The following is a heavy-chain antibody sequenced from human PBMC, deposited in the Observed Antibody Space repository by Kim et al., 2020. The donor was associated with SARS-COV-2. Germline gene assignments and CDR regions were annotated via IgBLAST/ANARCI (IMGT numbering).Heavy chain of an antibody. V-gene: IGHV3-66*01. CDR1: GFTVSKTY. Sequence: GGSLRLSCTASGFTVSKTYMSWVRQTPGKGLEWVSLLWSAGRTDHADSVKGRFTISRDNSKNTVFLQMSSLRGEDTGVYYCARNAPHSYGSGSRGIGAF. D-gene: IGHD3-10*01. J-gene: IGHJ3*01. CDR2: LWSAGRT. CDR3: ARNAPHSYGSGSRGIGAF.